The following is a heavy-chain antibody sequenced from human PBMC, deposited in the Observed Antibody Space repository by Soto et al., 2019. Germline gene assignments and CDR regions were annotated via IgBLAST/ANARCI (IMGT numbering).Heavy chain of an antibody. CDR3: ARAGVRYFDWLPHPYYGMDV. V-gene: IGHV1-8*01. D-gene: IGHD3-9*01. J-gene: IGHJ6*02. CDR2: MNPNSGNT. Sequence: ASVKVSCKASGYTFTSYDINWVRQATGQGLEWMGWMNPNSGNTGYAQKFQGRVTMTRNTSISTAYMELSSLRSEDTAVYYCARAGVRYFDWLPHPYYGMDVWGQGTRVTVSS. CDR1: GYTFTSYD.